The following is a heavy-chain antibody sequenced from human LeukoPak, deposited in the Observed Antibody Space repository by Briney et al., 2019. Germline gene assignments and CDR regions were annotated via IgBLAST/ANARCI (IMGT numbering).Heavy chain of an antibody. CDR2: IRYDGSNK. Sequence: SGGSLRLSCAASGLTFSSYGMHWVRQAPGKGLEWVAFIRYDGSNKYYADSVKGRFTISRDNSKNTLYLQMNSLRAEDTAVYYCAKGPIYYGSGSYKSYYYYGMDVWGQGTTVTVSS. CDR3: AKGPIYYGSGSYKSYYYYGMDV. D-gene: IGHD3-10*01. CDR1: GLTFSSYG. V-gene: IGHV3-30*02. J-gene: IGHJ6*02.